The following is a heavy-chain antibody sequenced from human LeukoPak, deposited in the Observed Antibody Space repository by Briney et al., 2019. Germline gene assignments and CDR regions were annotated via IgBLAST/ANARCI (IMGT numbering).Heavy chain of an antibody. J-gene: IGHJ4*02. CDR3: AREERGLAIDY. CDR1: GFTFRNHA. CDR2: INSNGDTT. Sequence: GGSLRLSCAASGFTFRNHAMHWVRPAPGKGLEYVSAINSNGDTTYYGNSVKGRFTISRDNSKSTLYLQMGSLRPADTAVYYCAREERGLAIDYWGQGALVTVSS. V-gene: IGHV3-64*01. D-gene: IGHD3/OR15-3a*01.